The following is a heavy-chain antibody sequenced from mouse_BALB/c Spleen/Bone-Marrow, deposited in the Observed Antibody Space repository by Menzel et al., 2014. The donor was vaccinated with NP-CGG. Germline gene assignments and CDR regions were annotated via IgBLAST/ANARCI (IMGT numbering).Heavy chain of an antibody. Sequence: VQLQQSGAELVRPGSSVKISCKASGYAFSVYWMNWVKQRPGQGLEWIGQIYPGDGDTNYNGKFKGRATLTADKSSNTIYMQLRSLTSEDSAVYFCGRDGVSVDYWGQGTTLTVSS. CDR3: GRDGVSVDY. CDR1: GYAFSVYW. CDR2: IYPGDGDT. V-gene: IGHV1-80*01. D-gene: IGHD6-2*01. J-gene: IGHJ2*01.